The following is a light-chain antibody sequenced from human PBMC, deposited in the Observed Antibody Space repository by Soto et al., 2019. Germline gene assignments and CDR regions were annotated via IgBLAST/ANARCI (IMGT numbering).Light chain of an antibody. V-gene: IGKV1-5*01. CDR1: QSISSW. CDR3: QKYNSYLYT. J-gene: IGKJ2*01. CDR2: DAS. Sequence: GDRVTITFRASQSISSWLAWYQQKPGKDPKLLIYDASSLESGVTSRFSGSGSGTEFTLTIRSLQPDDFATYYCQKYNSYLYTVGQGNKVDIK.